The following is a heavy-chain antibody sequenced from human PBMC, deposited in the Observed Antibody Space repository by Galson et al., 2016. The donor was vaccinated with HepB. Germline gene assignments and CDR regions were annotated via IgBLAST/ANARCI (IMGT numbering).Heavy chain of an antibody. V-gene: IGHV1-18*01. Sequence: SVKVSCKASGYTFSSYEISWVRQAPGQGLEWLGWISAYNGNTKYPHKVQGRVTMTTDASTSTAYMELRSLRSDDTAMYYCARPIAAAGNGWFDPWGQGTLVTVSS. CDR3: ARPIAAAGNGWFDP. CDR1: GYTFSSYE. J-gene: IGHJ5*02. D-gene: IGHD6-13*01. CDR2: ISAYNGNT.